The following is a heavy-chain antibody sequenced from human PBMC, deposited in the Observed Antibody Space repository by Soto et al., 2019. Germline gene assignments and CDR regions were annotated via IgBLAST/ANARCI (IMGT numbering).Heavy chain of an antibody. V-gene: IGHV1-69*13. CDR1: GGTFSSYA. D-gene: IGHD2-15*01. CDR3: AIGVRQGYHWGHWFDP. CDR2: IIPIFGTA. J-gene: IGHJ5*02. Sequence: GASVKVSCKASGGTFSSYAISWVRQAPGQGLEWMGGIIPIFGTANYAQKFQGRVTITADESTSTAYMELSSLRSEDTAVYYCAIGVRQGYHWGHWFDPWGQGTLVTVSS.